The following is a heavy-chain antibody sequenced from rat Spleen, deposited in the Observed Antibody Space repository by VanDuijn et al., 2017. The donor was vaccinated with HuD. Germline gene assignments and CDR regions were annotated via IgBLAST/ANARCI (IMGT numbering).Heavy chain of an antibody. CDR2: ISTGGGNT. V-gene: IGHV5-25*01. CDR3: AGAGYLLDWYFDF. J-gene: IGHJ1*01. Sequence: EVQLVESDGDLVQPGRSLKLSCAASGFTFSDFFMAWARQAPTRGLELVASISTGGGNTYYSDFVMGRFTISRDNAKSTLSLQMDSLRSDDTATYYCAGAGYLLDWYFDFWGPGTMVTVSS. CDR1: GFTFSDFF. D-gene: IGHD2-2*01.